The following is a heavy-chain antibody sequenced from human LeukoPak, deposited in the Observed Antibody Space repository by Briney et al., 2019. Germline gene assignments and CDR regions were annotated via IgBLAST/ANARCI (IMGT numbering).Heavy chain of an antibody. Sequence: ASVKISCKASGYTFTSNHIHCVRQAPGQGLEWMGVINPSGDSTSYAQKFQGRVTMTRDTSTSTVYMELSSLRSEDTAIYYCAKLAASETGEGSWGQGTLVTVSS. CDR1: GYTFTSNH. CDR2: INPSGDST. CDR3: AKLAASETGEGS. D-gene: IGHD6-13*01. J-gene: IGHJ5*02. V-gene: IGHV1-46*01.